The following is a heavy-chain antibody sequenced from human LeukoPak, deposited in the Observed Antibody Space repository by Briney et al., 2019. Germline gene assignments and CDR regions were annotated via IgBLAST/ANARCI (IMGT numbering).Heavy chain of an antibody. CDR3: ARERTYYFDY. CDR1: GGSISNYY. Sequence: PSETLSLTCSVSGGSISNYYWSWIRQPPGQGLEWIGYIYYRGSTYYNPSLKSRVIISVDTSKNQFSLKLSSMTAADTAVYYCARERTYYFDYWGQGTQVTVSS. CDR2: IYYRGST. J-gene: IGHJ4*02. V-gene: IGHV4-30-4*08.